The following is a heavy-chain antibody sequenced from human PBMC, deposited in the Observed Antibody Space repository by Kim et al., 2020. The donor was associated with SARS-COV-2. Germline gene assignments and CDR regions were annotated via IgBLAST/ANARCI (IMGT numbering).Heavy chain of an antibody. D-gene: IGHD3-10*01. CDR3: ASGFTMVWFDF. CDR2: ISYDESNK. V-gene: IGHV3-30-3*01. J-gene: IGHJ4*02. Sequence: GGSLRLSCAASGFTFGSHAMHWVRQAPGKGLEWIAVISYDESNKYYAGSVKGRFTISRDNSRDTLYLQMDSLRADDTAVYYCASGFTMVWFDFWGQGIPVTVSS. CDR1: GFTFGSHA.